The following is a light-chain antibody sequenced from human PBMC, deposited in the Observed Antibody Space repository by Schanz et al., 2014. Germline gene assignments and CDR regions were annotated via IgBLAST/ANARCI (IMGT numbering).Light chain of an antibody. Sequence: QSVLTQPPSASGSPGQSVTISCTGTSSDVGGYNYVSWYQQHPGKAPKLMIYEVNKRPSGVPDRFSGSKSGNTASLTISGLQAEDEADYYCSSYTSSSIVVFGGGTKLTVL. V-gene: IGLV2-8*01. CDR1: SSDVGGYNY. CDR3: SSYTSSSIVV. J-gene: IGLJ2*01. CDR2: EVN.